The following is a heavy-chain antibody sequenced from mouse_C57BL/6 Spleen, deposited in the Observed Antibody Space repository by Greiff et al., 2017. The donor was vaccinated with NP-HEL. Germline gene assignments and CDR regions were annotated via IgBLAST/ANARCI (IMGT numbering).Heavy chain of an antibody. Sequence: QVQLQQSGTELVQPGASVKLSCKASGYTFTSYWMHWVKQRPGQGLEWIGNINPSNGGTNYNEKFKSKATLTVDKSSSTAYMQLSSLTSEDSAVYYCARGDYDDAMDYWGQGTSVTVSS. CDR2: INPSNGGT. V-gene: IGHV1-53*01. J-gene: IGHJ4*01. CDR1: GYTFTSYW. CDR3: ARGDYDDAMDY. D-gene: IGHD2-4*01.